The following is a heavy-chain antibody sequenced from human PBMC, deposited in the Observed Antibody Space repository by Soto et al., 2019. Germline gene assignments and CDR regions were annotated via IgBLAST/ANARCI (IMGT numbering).Heavy chain of an antibody. V-gene: IGHV1-18*01. Sequence: ASVKVSCKASGYTFSNYGITWVRQAPGQPLEWLGWISLYSDGTNYAQKFQGRVTITRDTSASTAYMELSSLRSEDTAVYYCARDLGYGDYFDYWGQGTLVTVSS. CDR1: GYTFSNYG. D-gene: IGHD4-17*01. CDR3: ARDLGYGDYFDY. CDR2: ISLYSDGT. J-gene: IGHJ4*02.